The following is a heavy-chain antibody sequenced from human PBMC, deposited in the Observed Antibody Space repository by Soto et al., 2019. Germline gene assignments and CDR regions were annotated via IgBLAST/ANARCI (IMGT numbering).Heavy chain of an antibody. CDR2: IYWDDDK. Sequence: QITLKESGPTLVKPTQTLTLTCTFSGFSLSTSGVGVGWIRQPPGKALEWLALIYWDDDKRYRPSLKSRLTITKDTSRNQVVLTMTNMDHVDTATYYCEQKGDGSRGFKYWGQGTLVTVSS. V-gene: IGHV2-5*02. CDR1: GFSLSTSGVG. CDR3: EQKGDGSRGFKY. D-gene: IGHD1-26*01. J-gene: IGHJ4*02.